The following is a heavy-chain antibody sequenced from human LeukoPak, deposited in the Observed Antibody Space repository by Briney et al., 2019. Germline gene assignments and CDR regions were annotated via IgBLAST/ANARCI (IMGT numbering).Heavy chain of an antibody. D-gene: IGHD2-8*02. Sequence: GGSLRLSCAGSGFIFNSHWMTWVRQAPGMGLEWVGNIRQDGDEKFYADSVRGRFTISRDNAKNSLYLHLNSLRAEDSAIYYCARVRTEWYIDLWGRGTLVTVSP. CDR1: GFIFNSHW. CDR2: IRQDGDEK. CDR3: ARVRTEWYIDL. J-gene: IGHJ2*01. V-gene: IGHV3-7*01.